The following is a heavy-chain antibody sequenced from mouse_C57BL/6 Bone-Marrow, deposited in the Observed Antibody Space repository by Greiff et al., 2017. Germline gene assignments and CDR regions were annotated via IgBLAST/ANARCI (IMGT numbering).Heavy chain of an antibody. D-gene: IGHD1-1*01. Sequence: QVQLKESGAELARPGASVKLSCKASGYTFTSYGISWVKQRTGQGLEWIGEIYPRSGNTYYNEKFKGKATLTADKSSSTAYMELRSLTSEDSAVYFCAREPTVVEGDYWGQGTTLTVSS. CDR2: IYPRSGNT. CDR1: GYTFTSYG. CDR3: AREPTVVEGDY. V-gene: IGHV1-81*01. J-gene: IGHJ2*01.